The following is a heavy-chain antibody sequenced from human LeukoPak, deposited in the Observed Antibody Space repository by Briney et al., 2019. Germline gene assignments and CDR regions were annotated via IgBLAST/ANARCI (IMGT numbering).Heavy chain of an antibody. J-gene: IGHJ4*02. CDR2: INHSGGT. Sequence: SETLSLTCAVYGGSFSGYYWSWIRQPPGKGLEWIGEINHSGGTNYNPSLKSRVTISVDTSKNQFSLKLSSVTAADTAVYYCARVALPYCSGGSCYFIDYWGQGTLVTVSS. D-gene: IGHD2-15*01. CDR3: ARVALPYCSGGSCYFIDY. CDR1: GGSFSGYY. V-gene: IGHV4-34*01.